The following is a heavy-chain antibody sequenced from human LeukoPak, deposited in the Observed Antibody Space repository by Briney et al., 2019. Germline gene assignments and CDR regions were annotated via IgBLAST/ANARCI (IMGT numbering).Heavy chain of an antibody. CDR2: ISSSSSYI. D-gene: IGHD3-10*01. CDR3: ERGPDYYGSGSYPNWFDP. CDR1: GFTFSSYS. J-gene: IGHJ5*02. Sequence: VGSLRLSCAASGFTFSSYSMNWVREAPGKGLEWVSSISSSSSYIYYADSVKGRFTISRDNAKNSLYLQMNSLRAEDTAVYYCERGPDYYGSGSYPNWFDPWGQGTLVTVSS. V-gene: IGHV3-21*01.